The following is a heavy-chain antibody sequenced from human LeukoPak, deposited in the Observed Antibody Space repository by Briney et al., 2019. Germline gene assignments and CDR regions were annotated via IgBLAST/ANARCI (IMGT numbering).Heavy chain of an antibody. CDR3: ARDQSYASETNYDFWSGDYYYYYIDV. J-gene: IGHJ6*03. Sequence: GASVKVSCKASGGTFSSYAISWVRQAPGQGLEWMGGIIPIFGTANYAQKFQGRVTITADESTSTAYMELSSLRSEDTAVYHCARDQSYASETNYDFWSGDYYYYYIDVWGKGTTVTVSS. CDR1: GGTFSSYA. D-gene: IGHD3-3*01. CDR2: IIPIFGTA. V-gene: IGHV1-69*13.